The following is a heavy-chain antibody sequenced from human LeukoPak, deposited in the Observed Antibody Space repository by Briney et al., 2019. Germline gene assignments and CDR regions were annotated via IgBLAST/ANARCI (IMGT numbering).Heavy chain of an antibody. CDR1: SYSISSGYY. CDR2: IYHSGNT. D-gene: IGHD3-10*01. CDR3: ARGAFLSFEELLSNVGKRWLDP. Sequence: SETLSLTCTVSSYSISSGYYWGWIRQPPGKGLEWIGSIYHSGNTYYNPSLKSRVTISIDTSKNQFSLKVSSVTAADTAVYYCARGAFLSFEELLSNVGKRWLDPWGQGTLVTVSS. J-gene: IGHJ5*02. V-gene: IGHV4-38-2*02.